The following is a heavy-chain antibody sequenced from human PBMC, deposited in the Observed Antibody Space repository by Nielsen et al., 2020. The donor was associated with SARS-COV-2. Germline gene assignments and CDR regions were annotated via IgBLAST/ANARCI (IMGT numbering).Heavy chain of an antibody. CDR3: ARDFCSSTSCYWGVYYYYGMDV. CDR1: GGTFSSYA. V-gene: IGHV1-69*01. CDR2: IIPIFGTA. Sequence: VKVSCKASGGTFSSYAISWVRQAPGQGLEWMGGIIPIFGTANYAQKFQGRVTITADESTSTAYMELSSLRSEDTAVYYCARDFCSSTSCYWGVYYYYGMDVWGQGTTVTVSS. D-gene: IGHD2-2*01. J-gene: IGHJ6*02.